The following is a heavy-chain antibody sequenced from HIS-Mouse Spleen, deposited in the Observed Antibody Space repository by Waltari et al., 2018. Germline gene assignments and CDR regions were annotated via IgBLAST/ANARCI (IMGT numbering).Heavy chain of an antibody. V-gene: IGHV1-2*02. Sequence: QVQLVQSGAEVKKPGASVEVYCKASGNTFTCFYMHVVRQAPGQGLEWMGWINPNSGGTNYAQKFQGRVTMTRDTSISTAYMELSRLRSDDTAVYYCARTGALDAFDIWGQGTMVTVSS. CDR1: GNTFTCFY. J-gene: IGHJ3*02. CDR2: INPNSGGT. D-gene: IGHD7-27*01. CDR3: ARTGALDAFDI.